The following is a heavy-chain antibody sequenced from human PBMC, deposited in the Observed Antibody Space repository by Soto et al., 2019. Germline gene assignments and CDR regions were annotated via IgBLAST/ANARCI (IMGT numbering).Heavy chain of an antibody. CDR3: AKGPRIRIFGVVIIGPYFDY. CDR1: GFTFSSYA. D-gene: IGHD3-3*01. Sequence: PGGSLRLSCAASGFTFSSYAMSWVRQAPGKGLEWVSTISGSGGTTYYADSLKGRFTISRDNSKNTLYLQMNSLRAEDTAVYYCAKGPRIRIFGVVIIGPYFDYWGQGTLVTVSS. CDR2: ISGSGGTT. J-gene: IGHJ4*02. V-gene: IGHV3-23*01.